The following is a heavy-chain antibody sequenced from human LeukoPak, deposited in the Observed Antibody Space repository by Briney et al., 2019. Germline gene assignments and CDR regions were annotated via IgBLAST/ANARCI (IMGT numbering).Heavy chain of an antibody. Sequence: SETLSLTCTVPGGSISSSSYYWGWIRQPPRKGRDWLGSIYYSGSTYYNPSFKSRVTISVDPSKNQFSLKLSSVTAADTAVYYCARLCVAAAYHDYWGQGTLVTVSS. D-gene: IGHD6-13*01. CDR1: GGSISSSSYY. CDR2: IYYSGST. V-gene: IGHV4-39*01. J-gene: IGHJ4*02. CDR3: ARLCVAAAYHDY.